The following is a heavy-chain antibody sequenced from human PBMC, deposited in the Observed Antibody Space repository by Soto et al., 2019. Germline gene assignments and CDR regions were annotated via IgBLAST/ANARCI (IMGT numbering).Heavy chain of an antibody. Sequence: GGSLRLSCAASGFTFSHAWMSWVRQAPGKGLEWGGRIKSKTDGETKDYGAPVRGRFTISRDDSKDTLYLQMNSLRIEDTAVYFCARELDGYGRFDYWGLGTPVTVSS. D-gene: IGHD5-12*01. V-gene: IGHV3-15*01. CDR3: ARELDGYGRFDY. CDR1: GFTFSHAW. J-gene: IGHJ4*02. CDR2: IKSKTDGETK.